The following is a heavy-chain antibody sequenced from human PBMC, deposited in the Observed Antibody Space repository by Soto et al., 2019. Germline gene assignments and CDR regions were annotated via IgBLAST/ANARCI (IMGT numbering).Heavy chain of an antibody. J-gene: IGHJ3*01. CDR2: IQYSGDT. D-gene: IGHD3-22*01. CDR3: ARHDYSDRAFDL. Sequence: TSETLSLTCIVSGGSVGSGAYYWSWIRQPPGNALEWIGYIQYSGDTNYNSSLKSRVTISVDMSRNRFSLKLTSVTAADTTFYYCARHDYSDRAFDLWGQGTMVTVSS. V-gene: IGHV4-61*08. CDR1: GGSVGSGAYY.